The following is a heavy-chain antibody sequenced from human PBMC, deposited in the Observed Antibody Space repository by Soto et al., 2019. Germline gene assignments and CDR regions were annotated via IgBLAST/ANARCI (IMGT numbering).Heavy chain of an antibody. V-gene: IGHV5-51*01. CDR2: IYPADSDT. Sequence: GESLKISCKGSGYSFTSYWIGWVRQMPGKGLECMGIIYPADSDTRYGPSFQGQVTISVDTSKNQFSLKLSSVTAADTAVYYCASKASGYRTNWFDPWGQGTLVTVSS. D-gene: IGHD5-12*01. J-gene: IGHJ5*02. CDR1: GYSFTSYW. CDR3: ASKASGYRTNWFDP.